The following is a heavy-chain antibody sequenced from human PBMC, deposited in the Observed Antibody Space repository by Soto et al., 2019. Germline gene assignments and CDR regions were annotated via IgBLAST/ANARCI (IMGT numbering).Heavy chain of an antibody. V-gene: IGHV4-34*01. D-gene: IGHD6-6*01. J-gene: IGHJ6*02. CDR2: INHSGST. Sequence: SETLSLTCAVYGGSFSGYYWSRIRQPPGKGLEWIGEINHSGSTNYNPSLKSRVTISVDTSKNQFSLKLSSVTAADTAVYYCARGGGIAARHYYYGMDVWGQGTTVSLSS. CDR1: GGSFSGYY. CDR3: ARGGGIAARHYYYGMDV.